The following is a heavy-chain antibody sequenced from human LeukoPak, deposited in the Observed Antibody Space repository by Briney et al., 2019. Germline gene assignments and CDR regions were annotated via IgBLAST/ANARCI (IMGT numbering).Heavy chain of an antibody. CDR2: ISGDGGST. CDR3: AKDMVVVTAGGPYYYYGMDV. Sequence: GGSLRLSCAASGFTFDDYAMHWVRQAPGKGLEWVSLISGDGGSTYYADSVKGRFTISRDNSKNSLYLQMNSLRTEDTALYYCAKDMVVVTAGGPYYYYGMDVRGQGTTVTVSS. D-gene: IGHD2-21*02. J-gene: IGHJ6*02. CDR1: GFTFDDYA. V-gene: IGHV3-43*02.